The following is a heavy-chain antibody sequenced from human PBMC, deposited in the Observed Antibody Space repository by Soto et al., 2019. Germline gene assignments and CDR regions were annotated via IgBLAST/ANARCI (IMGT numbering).Heavy chain of an antibody. D-gene: IGHD6-13*01. V-gene: IGHV3-30*18. J-gene: IGHJ4*02. Sequence: GGSLRLSCEASGFIFQNFGMHWVRQAPGKGLEWLGVVSSDGGRRYYADSVRGRLNISRDNPKNTLHLQLDRLSADDTAVYYCAKSWNLDFSATWYAPDYWGQGTLVTVSS. CDR3: AKSWNLDFSATWYAPDY. CDR2: VSSDGGRR. CDR1: GFIFQNFG.